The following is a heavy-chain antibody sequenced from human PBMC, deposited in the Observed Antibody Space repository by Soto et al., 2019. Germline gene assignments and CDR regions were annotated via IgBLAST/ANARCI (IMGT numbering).Heavy chain of an antibody. Sequence: ASVKVSCKASGYTFTSNGICWVRQAPGQGLDWMVLISADYGNTNYAQKLQVRVALTTDTSTSTVFRVLRGRWYDDTALYFCARGLLAVELLYFDWLWLDPWGQGTLVTVCS. CDR3: ARGLLAVELLYFDWLWLDP. V-gene: IGHV1-18*01. CDR1: GYTFTSNG. J-gene: IGHJ5*02. D-gene: IGHD3-9*01. CDR2: ISADYGNT.